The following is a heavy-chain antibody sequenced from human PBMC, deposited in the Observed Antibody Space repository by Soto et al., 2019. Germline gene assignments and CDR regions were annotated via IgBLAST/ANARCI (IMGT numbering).Heavy chain of an antibody. V-gene: IGHV3-7*03. D-gene: IGHD2-21*01. CDR3: ARDILIRDY. Sequence: LRLSCVASGLTFSNYWMTWVRQAPGKGLEWVANVNQDESRKNYVDSVKGRFIISRDNAKSSLYPQMNSLTADDTGVYYCARDILIRDYWGQGTRVTVSS. CDR1: GLTFSNYW. J-gene: IGHJ4*02. CDR2: VNQDESRK.